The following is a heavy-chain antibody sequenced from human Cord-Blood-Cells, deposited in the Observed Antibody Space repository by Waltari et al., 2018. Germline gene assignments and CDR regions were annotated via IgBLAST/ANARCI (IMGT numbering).Heavy chain of an antibody. V-gene: IGHV4-59*08. CDR3: ARPHGSGSYYYFDY. D-gene: IGHD3-10*01. J-gene: IGHJ4*02. CDR1: GGSISSYY. CDR2: IYYSGSN. Sequence: QVQLQESGPGLVKPSETLSLTCTVSGGSISSYYWSWLRPPPGKGLEWIGYIYYSGSNNYSPSLKSLVTISVDTSKNQFSLKLSSVTAADTAVYYCARPHGSGSYYYFDYWGQGTLVTVSS.